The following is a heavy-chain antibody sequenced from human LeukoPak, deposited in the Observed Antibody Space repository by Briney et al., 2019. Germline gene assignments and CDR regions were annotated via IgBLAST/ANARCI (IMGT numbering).Heavy chain of an antibody. V-gene: IGHV3-53*01. Sequence: GGSLRLSCAASGFTVSSNYMSWVRQAPGKGLEWVSVIYSGGSTYYADSVKGRFTISRDNSNNTVYLQMNSLRAEDTAVYYCARGRTLGKNGMDVWGQGTTVTVSS. CDR3: ARGRTLGKNGMDV. CDR2: IYSGGST. J-gene: IGHJ6*02. D-gene: IGHD7-27*01. CDR1: GFTVSSNY.